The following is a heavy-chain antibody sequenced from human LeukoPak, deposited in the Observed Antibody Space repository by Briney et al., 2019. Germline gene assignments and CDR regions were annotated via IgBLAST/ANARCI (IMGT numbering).Heavy chain of an antibody. CDR3: ARERSWLDP. Sequence: GASVKVSCKASGYTFTGYNMHWVRQAPGQGLEWMGWINPNSGGTNYAQKFQGRVTMTRDTSITTAYMELSGLRSDDTAVYYCARERSWLDPWGQGTLVTVSS. V-gene: IGHV1-2*02. CDR1: GYTFTGYN. CDR2: INPNSGGT. J-gene: IGHJ5*02.